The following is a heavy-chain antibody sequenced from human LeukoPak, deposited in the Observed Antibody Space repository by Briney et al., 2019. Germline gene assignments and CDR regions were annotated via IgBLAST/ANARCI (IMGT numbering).Heavy chain of an antibody. V-gene: IGHV3-23*01. CDR2: ISGSGGST. D-gene: IGHD4-17*01. CDR1: GFTFSSYA. CDR3: AKAENQDYGDYYYYALDV. Sequence: GGSLRLSCAASGFTFSSYAMSWVRQAPGKGLEWVSAISGSGGSTYYADSVKGRFTISRDNPKNTLYLEMNSLRAEETAVYYCAKAENQDYGDYYYYALDVWGQGTTVTVSS. J-gene: IGHJ6*02.